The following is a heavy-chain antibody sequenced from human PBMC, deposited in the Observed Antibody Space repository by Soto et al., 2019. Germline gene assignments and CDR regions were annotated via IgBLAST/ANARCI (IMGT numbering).Heavy chain of an antibody. Sequence: LSLTCTVSGGSISSYYWSWIRHPPGKGLELIGYIYYSGSTNYNPSLKSRVTISVDTSKNQFSLKLSSVTAADTAVYYCARARAIFYDFWSGYYTSEDYYYGMDVWGQGTTVTVSS. J-gene: IGHJ6*02. CDR2: IYYSGST. D-gene: IGHD3-3*01. CDR3: ARARAIFYDFWSGYYTSEDYYYGMDV. V-gene: IGHV4-59*01. CDR1: GGSISSYY.